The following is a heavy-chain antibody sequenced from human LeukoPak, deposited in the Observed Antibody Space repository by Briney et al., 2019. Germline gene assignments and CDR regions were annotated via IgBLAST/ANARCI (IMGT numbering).Heavy chain of an antibody. CDR3: ARDPGSSSWTPFDY. J-gene: IGHJ4*02. D-gene: IGHD6-13*01. CDR2: ISAYNGNT. V-gene: IGHV1-18*01. CDR1: GYTFTSYG. Sequence: GAAVTVSCMASGYTFTSYGISWVRQAPGQGREWVGWISAYNGNTNYAQKLQGRVTMTTDTSTSTAYMELRSLRSDDTAVYYCARDPGSSSWTPFDYWGQGTLVTVSS.